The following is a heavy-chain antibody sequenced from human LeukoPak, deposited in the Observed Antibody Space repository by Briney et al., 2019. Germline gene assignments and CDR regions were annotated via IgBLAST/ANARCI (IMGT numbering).Heavy chain of an antibody. D-gene: IGHD3-10*01. J-gene: IGHJ6*02. V-gene: IGHV3-23*01. CDR3: AKPHYTAYYYYGMDV. CDR1: GFTFSSYS. Sequence: GGSLRLSCAASGFTFSSYSMNWVRQAPGKGLEWVSAISSSGGSAYYADSVKGRFTISRDNSKNTLYLQMNSLRAEDTAVYYCAKPHYTAYYYYGMDVWGQGTTVTVSS. CDR2: ISSSGGSA.